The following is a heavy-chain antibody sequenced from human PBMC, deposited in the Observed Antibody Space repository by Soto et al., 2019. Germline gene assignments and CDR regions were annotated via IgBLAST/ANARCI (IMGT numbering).Heavy chain of an antibody. CDR3: AKSAPMAAGDNYYHDF. D-gene: IGHD3-22*01. J-gene: IGHJ4*02. CDR1: GGTFSTFG. Sequence: QVQLVQSGTEVKKTGYSVKVSCKASGGTFSTFGISWVRQAPGQGLEWMGGIIPFFGTARYSQKFEDRITITADKSTNAVYMDLRSLTSEDTAIYYCAKSAPMAAGDNYYHDFWGQGALVTVSS. V-gene: IGHV1-69*06. CDR2: IIPFFGTA.